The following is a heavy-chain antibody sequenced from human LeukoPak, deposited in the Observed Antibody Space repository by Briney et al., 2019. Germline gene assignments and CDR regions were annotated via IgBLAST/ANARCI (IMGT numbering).Heavy chain of an antibody. J-gene: IGHJ4*02. CDR1: GFTFDDYA. D-gene: IGHD3-10*01. Sequence: GRSLRLSCAASGFTFDDYAMHWVRQAPGKGLEWVSGISWNSGSIGYADSVKGRFTISRDNAKNSLYLQMNSLRAEDTALYYCAKDTGRLWVRGPIDYWGQGTLVTVSS. CDR3: AKDTGRLWVRGPIDY. CDR2: ISWNSGSI. V-gene: IGHV3-9*01.